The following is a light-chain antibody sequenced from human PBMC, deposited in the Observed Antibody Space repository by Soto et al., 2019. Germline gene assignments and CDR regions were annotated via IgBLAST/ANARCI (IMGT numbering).Light chain of an antibody. J-gene: IGLJ2*01. CDR3: CSYAGSSTHVV. Sequence: QSALTQPASVSGSPGQXXTISCTGTSSDVGSYNLVSWYQQHPGKAPKLMIYEGSKRPSGVSNRFSGSKSGNTASLTISGLQAEDEADYYCCSYAGSSTHVVFGGGTQLTVL. CDR2: EGS. V-gene: IGLV2-23*01. CDR1: SSDVGSYNL.